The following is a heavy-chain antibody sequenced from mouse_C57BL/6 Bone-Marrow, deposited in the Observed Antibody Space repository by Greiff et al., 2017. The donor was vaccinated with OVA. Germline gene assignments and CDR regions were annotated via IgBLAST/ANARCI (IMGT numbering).Heavy chain of an antibody. CDR3: ARLMITGPWYFDV. Sequence: QVQLQQSGAELARPGASEKMSCKASGYTFTSYTMHWVKQRPGQGLEWIGYINPSSGYTKYNQKFKDKATLTADKSSSTAYMQLSSLTSEDSAVYYCARLMITGPWYFDVWGTGTTVTVSS. CDR1: GYTFTSYT. V-gene: IGHV1-4*01. CDR2: INPSSGYT. D-gene: IGHD2-4*01. J-gene: IGHJ1*03.